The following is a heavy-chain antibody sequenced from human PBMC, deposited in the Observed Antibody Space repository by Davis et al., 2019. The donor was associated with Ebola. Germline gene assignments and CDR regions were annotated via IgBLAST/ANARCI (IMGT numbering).Heavy chain of an antibody. CDR1: GGSISSYY. D-gene: IGHD4-17*01. J-gene: IGHJ4*02. CDR2: IYYSGST. V-gene: IGHV4-59*12. Sequence: GSLRLSCTVSGGSISSYYWSWIRQPPGKGLEWIGYIYYSGSTNYNPSLKSRVTISVDTSKNQFSLKLSSVTAADTAVYYCARDQYGDDAFDYWGQGTLVTVSS. CDR3: ARDQYGDDAFDY.